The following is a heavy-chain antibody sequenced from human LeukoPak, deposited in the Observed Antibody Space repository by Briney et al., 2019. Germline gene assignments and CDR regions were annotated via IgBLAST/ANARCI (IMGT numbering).Heavy chain of an antibody. Sequence: ASVKVSCKASGGTFSSYAISWVRQAPGHGLEWMGRIIPIFGTANYAQKFQGRVTITTDESTSTAYMELSSLRSEDTAVYYCARDFYSMGYYYMDVWGKGTTVTVSS. D-gene: IGHD4-11*01. CDR3: ARDFYSMGYYYMDV. V-gene: IGHV1-69*05. J-gene: IGHJ6*03. CDR1: GGTFSSYA. CDR2: IIPIFGTA.